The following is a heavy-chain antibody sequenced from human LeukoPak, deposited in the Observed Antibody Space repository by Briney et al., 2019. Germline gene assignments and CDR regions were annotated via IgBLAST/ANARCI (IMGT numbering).Heavy chain of an antibody. D-gene: IGHD2-2*01. CDR3: ARRGFHTIRNWFDP. V-gene: IGHV4-39*01. CDR1: GGSISGSSYY. J-gene: IGHJ5*02. Sequence: SETLSLTCTVSGGSISGSSYYWGWIRQPPGKGLEWLGSIYYSGSTYYNPSLKSRVTISVDTSKNQFSLKLSSVTAADTAVYYCARRGFHTIRNWFDPWGQGTLVTVSS. CDR2: IYYSGST.